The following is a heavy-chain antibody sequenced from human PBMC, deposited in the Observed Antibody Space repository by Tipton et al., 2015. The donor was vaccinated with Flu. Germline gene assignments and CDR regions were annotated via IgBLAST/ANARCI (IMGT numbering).Heavy chain of an antibody. CDR3: ARAQDYYGSGSYVH. J-gene: IGHJ4*02. CDR1: GHSFISYW. CDR2: IYYSGNT. Sequence: QVQLVQSGAEVKKPGESLKISCKASGHSFISYWVAWVRQHPGKGLEWIGNIYYSGNTFYNPSLKSRLIISLDKSNNQFSLKLTSVTAADTAVYYCARAQDYYGSGSYVHWGQGTLVTVSS. V-gene: IGHV4-31*02. D-gene: IGHD3-10*01.